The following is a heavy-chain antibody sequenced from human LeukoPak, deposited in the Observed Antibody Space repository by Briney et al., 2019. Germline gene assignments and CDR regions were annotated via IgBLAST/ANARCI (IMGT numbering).Heavy chain of an antibody. D-gene: IGHD4-17*01. V-gene: IGHV3-30*18. CDR2: ISYDGSNK. CDR1: GFTFSSYG. CDR3: AKEADYGQFDP. Sequence: PGGSLRLSCAASGFTFSSYGMHWVRQAPGKGLEWVAVISYDGSNKYYADSVKGRFTISRDNSKNTLYLQMNSLRAEDTAVYYCAKEADYGQFDPWGQGTLVTVSS. J-gene: IGHJ5*02.